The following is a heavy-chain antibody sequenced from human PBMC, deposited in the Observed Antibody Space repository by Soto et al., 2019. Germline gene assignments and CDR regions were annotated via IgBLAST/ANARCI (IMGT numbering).Heavy chain of an antibody. CDR1: GYTFTSYY. V-gene: IGHV1-46*01. D-gene: IGHD2-8*01. J-gene: IGHJ6*02. CDR3: ARGLKGYCTNGVCYPYYNYGMDV. CDR2: INPDGGGT. Sequence: ASVKVSCKASGYTFTSYYMHWVRLAPGQGLEWMGIINPDGGGTSYAQKFQGRVIMTRDTSTSTVFMELSSLRSEDTAVYYCARGLKGYCTNGVCYPYYNYGMDVWGQGTTVTVSS.